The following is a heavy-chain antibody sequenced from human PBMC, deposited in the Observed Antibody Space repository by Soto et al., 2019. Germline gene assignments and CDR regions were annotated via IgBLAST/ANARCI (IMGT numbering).Heavy chain of an antibody. J-gene: IGHJ2*01. D-gene: IGHD6-19*01. V-gene: IGHV3-30*04. CDR3: ASGSGWSYWYFDL. CDR2: ISYDESNK. Sequence: QVQLVESGGGVVQPGRSLRLSCAASGFTFRNFAMHWVRQAPGKGLEWVAIISYDESNKDYAGSVKGRFTISRGNSKNTLYLQMNSLRVDDTAVYYCASGSGWSYWYFDLWGRGTLVTVSS. CDR1: GFTFRNFA.